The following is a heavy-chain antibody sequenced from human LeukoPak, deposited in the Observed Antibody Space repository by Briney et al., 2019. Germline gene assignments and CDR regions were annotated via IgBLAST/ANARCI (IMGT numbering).Heavy chain of an antibody. J-gene: IGHJ6*02. Sequence: PGGSLRLSCAASGFTFSYYGINWVRQAPEKGLEWVSAISGSGGDTYYADSVKGRFTISRDNSESTLYLQMNSLRVEDTAVYYCAKEAASSTLVRGVTYYYYYGMDVWGQGTAATVSS. CDR1: GFTFSYYG. CDR2: ISGSGGDT. V-gene: IGHV3-23*01. D-gene: IGHD3-10*01. CDR3: AKEAASSTLVRGVTYYYYYGMDV.